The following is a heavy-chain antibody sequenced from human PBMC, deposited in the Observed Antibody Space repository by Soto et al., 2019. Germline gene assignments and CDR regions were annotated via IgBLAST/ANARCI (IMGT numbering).Heavy chain of an antibody. Sequence: GXLRLSCATSGFXFSSYILNWVRHAPGNGLEWVSSISSSSSYIYYADSVKCRFTISRDNAKNSLYLQMNSLRAEDTAVYYCARDPSGSYYDYYYGMDVWGQGTTGPVSS. CDR1: GFXFSSYI. D-gene: IGHD1-26*01. CDR2: ISSSSSYI. CDR3: ARDPSGSYYDYYYGMDV. V-gene: IGHV3-21*01. J-gene: IGHJ6*02.